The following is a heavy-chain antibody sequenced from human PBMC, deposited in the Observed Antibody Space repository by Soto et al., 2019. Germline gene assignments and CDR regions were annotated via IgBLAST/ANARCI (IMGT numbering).Heavy chain of an antibody. CDR2: LWYEGSNK. CDR1: GFTFSSYG. CDR3: ARDPGSRMDV. J-gene: IGHJ6*02. V-gene: IGHV3-33*01. Sequence: VQLVESGGGVVQPGWSLRLSCAASGFTFSSYGMHWVRQAPGKGLEWVAVLWYEGSNKDYADSVKGRFTISRDNSKNTVYLQMNSLRAEDTAVYYCARDPGSRMDVWGQGTTVTVSS.